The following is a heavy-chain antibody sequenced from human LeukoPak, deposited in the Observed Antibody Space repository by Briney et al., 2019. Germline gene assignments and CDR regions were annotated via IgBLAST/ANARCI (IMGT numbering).Heavy chain of an antibody. Sequence: GGSLRLSCAASGFTFSSYWMSWVRQAPGKGLEWVANIKQDGSEKYYVDSVKGRFAISRDNAKNSLYLQMNSLRAEDTAVYYCARGSVQYWFDPWGQGTLVTVSS. J-gene: IGHJ5*02. CDR3: ARGSVQYWFDP. CDR2: IKQDGSEK. V-gene: IGHV3-7*01. CDR1: GFTFSSYW.